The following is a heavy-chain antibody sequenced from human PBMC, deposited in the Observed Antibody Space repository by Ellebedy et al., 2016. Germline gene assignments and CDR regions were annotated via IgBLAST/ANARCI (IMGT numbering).Heavy chain of an antibody. CDR3: ASGDDYGDYARYFQH. J-gene: IGHJ1*01. CDR1: GFTFSSYA. CDR2: ISYDGSNK. Sequence: GESLKISXAASGFTFSSYAMHWVRQAPGKGLEWVAVISYDGSNKYYADSVKGRFTISRDNSKNTLYLQMNSLRAEDTAVYYCASGDDYGDYARYFQHWGQGTLVTVSS. V-gene: IGHV3-30-3*01. D-gene: IGHD4-17*01.